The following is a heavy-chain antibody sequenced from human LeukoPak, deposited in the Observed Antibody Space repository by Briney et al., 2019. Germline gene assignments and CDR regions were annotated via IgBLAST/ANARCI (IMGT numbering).Heavy chain of an antibody. J-gene: IGHJ3*02. Sequence: SETLSLTCAVYGGSFSPYYWSWIRQPPGKGLEWIGEINHSGSTNYNPSLKSRVTISVDTSKNQFSLELSSVTAADTAVYYCAVNLTKHTFDIWGQGTMVTVSS. CDR3: AVNLTKHTFDI. V-gene: IGHV4-34*01. D-gene: IGHD1-1*01. CDR1: GGSFSPYY. CDR2: INHSGST.